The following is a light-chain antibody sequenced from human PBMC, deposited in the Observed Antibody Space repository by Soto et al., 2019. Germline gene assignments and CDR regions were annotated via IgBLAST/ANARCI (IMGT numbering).Light chain of an antibody. V-gene: IGLV2-14*01. CDR2: EVS. Sequence: QSALTQPASVSGSPGQSITISCTGTSSDVGGYNYVSWYQQHPGKAPKLMIYEVSNRPSGVSNRFSGSKSGNTASLTISGLQAEDEADYYCQSYDSSLSGREVFGGGTKLTVL. CDR1: SSDVGGYNY. J-gene: IGLJ2*01. CDR3: QSYDSSLSGREV.